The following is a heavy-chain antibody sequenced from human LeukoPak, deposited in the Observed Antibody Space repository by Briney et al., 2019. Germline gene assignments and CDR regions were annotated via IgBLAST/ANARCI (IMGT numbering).Heavy chain of an antibody. CDR2: IYTSGST. Sequence: SETLSLTCTISGGSISSYYWSWIRQPAGKGLEWIGRIYTSGSTNYNPSLKSRVTMSVDTSKNQFSLKLSSVTAADTAVYYCARSIAAAGTGYYYYYIDVWGKGTTVTISS. J-gene: IGHJ6*03. CDR1: GGSISSYY. V-gene: IGHV4-4*07. D-gene: IGHD6-13*01. CDR3: ARSIAAAGTGYYYYYIDV.